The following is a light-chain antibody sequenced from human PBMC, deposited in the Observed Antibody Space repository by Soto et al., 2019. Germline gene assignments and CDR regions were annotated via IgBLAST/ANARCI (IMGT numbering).Light chain of an antibody. Sequence: QSALTQPPSVSGSPGQSVTISCTGTSSDVGGYNYVSWYQQHPGKAPKLMIYEVSKRPSGVPDRFSGSKSGNTASLTVSGLQAEDEADYYCSSYAGSNNYVFGTGTXVTVL. V-gene: IGLV2-8*01. CDR2: EVS. CDR1: SSDVGGYNY. J-gene: IGLJ1*01. CDR3: SSYAGSNNYV.